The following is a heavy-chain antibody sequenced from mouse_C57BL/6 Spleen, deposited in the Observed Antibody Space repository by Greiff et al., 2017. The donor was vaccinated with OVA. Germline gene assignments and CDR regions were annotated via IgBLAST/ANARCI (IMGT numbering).Heavy chain of an antibody. CDR2: IYPGSGST. V-gene: IGHV1-55*01. CDR3: AGSGGYDGNYYAMDY. J-gene: IGHJ4*01. D-gene: IGHD2-2*01. CDR1: GYTFTSYW. Sequence: VQLQQPGAELVKPGASVKMSCKASGYTFTSYWITWVKQRPGQGLEWIGDIYPGSGSTNDNEKFKSKATLTVDTSSSTAYMQLSSLTSEDSAVYYCAGSGGYDGNYYAMDYWGQGTSVTVSS.